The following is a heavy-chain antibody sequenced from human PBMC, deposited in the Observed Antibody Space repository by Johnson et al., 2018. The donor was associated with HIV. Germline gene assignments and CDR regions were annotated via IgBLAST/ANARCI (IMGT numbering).Heavy chain of an antibody. Sequence: VQLVESGGGLVKPGGSLRLSCAASGFTFSNAWMSWVRQAPGKGLEWVGRIKSKTDAGTTDYAAPVKGRFTISRDDSKNTLYLQMNSLQTEDTGVYYCARAVCRGGRCYSHDAFDIWGQGTMVTVSS. D-gene: IGHD2-15*01. CDR1: GFTFSNAW. J-gene: IGHJ3*02. CDR2: IKSKTDAGTT. CDR3: ARAVCRGGRCYSHDAFDI. V-gene: IGHV3-15*01.